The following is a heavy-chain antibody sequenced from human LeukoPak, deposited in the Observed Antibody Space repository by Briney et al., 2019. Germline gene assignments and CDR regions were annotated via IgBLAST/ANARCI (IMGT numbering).Heavy chain of an antibody. CDR2: IYTSGST. Sequence: SETLSLTCTVSDGSFSIYYWSWIRQPAGKGREYIGRIYTSGSTNYNPSLKSRVTMSVDTSNNQFSLKLSSVTAADTAVYYCARGPTTVTRAFDYWGQGTLVTVSS. D-gene: IGHD4-17*01. CDR3: ARGPTTVTRAFDY. V-gene: IGHV4-4*07. CDR1: DGSFSIYY. J-gene: IGHJ4*02.